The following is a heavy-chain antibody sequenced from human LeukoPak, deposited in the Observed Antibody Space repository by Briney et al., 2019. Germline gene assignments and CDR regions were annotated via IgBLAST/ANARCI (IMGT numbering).Heavy chain of an antibody. J-gene: IGHJ6*03. D-gene: IGHD6-13*01. CDR2: ISGSGGST. V-gene: IGHV3-23*01. CDR3: AKAGGSSWNYYYYYMDV. CDR1: GFTFSSYA. Sequence: GGSLRLSCAASGFTFSSYAMSWVRQAPGKGLEWVSAISGSGGSTYYADSVKGRFTISRDNSKNTLYLQMNSLRAEDTAVYYCAKAGGSSWNYYYYYMDVWGKGTTVTVSS.